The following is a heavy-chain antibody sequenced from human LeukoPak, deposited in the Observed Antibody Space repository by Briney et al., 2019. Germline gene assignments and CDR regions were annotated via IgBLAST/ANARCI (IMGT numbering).Heavy chain of an antibody. D-gene: IGHD2-15*01. CDR3: ARQGCSGGSCYLDY. CDR1: GGSISSSSYY. Sequence: SETLSLTCTVSGGSISSSSYYWGWIRQPPEKGLEWIGNIYYRGTTYYNPSLNSRVTISVDTSKNQFSLKLTSVTAADTAVYYCARQGCSGGSCYLDYWGQGTLVSVSS. CDR2: IYYRGTT. J-gene: IGHJ4*02. V-gene: IGHV4-39*01.